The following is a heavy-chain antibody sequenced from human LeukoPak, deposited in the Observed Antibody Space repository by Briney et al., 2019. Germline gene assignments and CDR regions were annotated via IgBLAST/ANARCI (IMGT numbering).Heavy chain of an antibody. D-gene: IGHD5/OR15-5a*01. CDR3: ARESTTGETYYYYYYYMDV. V-gene: IGHV6-1*01. CDR1: GDSVSSNSAA. J-gene: IGHJ6*03. CDR2: TYYRSKWYN. Sequence: SQTLSLTCAISGDSVSSNSAAWNWIRQSPSRGLEWLGRTYYRSKWYNDYAVSVKSRITINPDTSKNQFPLQLNSVTPEDTAVYYCARESTTGETYYYYYYYMDVWGKGTTVTVSS.